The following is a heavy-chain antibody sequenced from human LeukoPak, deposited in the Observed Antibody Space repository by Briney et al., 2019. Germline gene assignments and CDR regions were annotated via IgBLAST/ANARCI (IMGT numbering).Heavy chain of an antibody. J-gene: IGHJ5*01. CDR1: GFTFNTYW. CDR2: IKEDGSDK. D-gene: IGHD2-15*01. Sequence: PGGSLRLSCAASGFTFNTYWMSWVRQAPGKGLEWVANIKEDGSDKYYVDSMKGRFTISRDNVKNSLYLQMNSLRAEDTAVYYCARRGLPDSWGQGTLVTVSS. CDR3: ARRGLPDS. V-gene: IGHV3-7*05.